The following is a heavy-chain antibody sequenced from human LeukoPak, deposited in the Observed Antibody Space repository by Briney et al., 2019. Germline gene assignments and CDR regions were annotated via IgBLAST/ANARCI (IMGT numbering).Heavy chain of an antibody. V-gene: IGHV3-30*18. CDR2: ISYDGSNK. CDR3: AKDLSAGRFGELALSFGMDV. D-gene: IGHD3-10*01. CDR1: GFTFSSYG. J-gene: IGHJ6*04. Sequence: GRSLRLSCAASGFTFSSYGMHWVRQAPGKGLEWVAVISYDGSNKYYADSVKGRFTLSRDNSKNTLYLQMNSLRAEDTAVYYCAKDLSAGRFGELALSFGMDVWGKGTTVTVSS.